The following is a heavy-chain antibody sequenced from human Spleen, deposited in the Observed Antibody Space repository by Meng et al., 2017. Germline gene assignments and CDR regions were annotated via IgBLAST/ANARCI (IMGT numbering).Heavy chain of an antibody. Sequence: SETLSLTCTVSGYPISSGYYWSWIRQPPGKGLEWIGEINHSGRTNYNPSLKSRVTISLDTSKNQFSLKLNSLTAADTAVYYCARGQWLVRNYYYYAIDVWGQGTTVTVSS. CDR3: ARGQWLVRNYYYYAIDV. CDR1: GYPISSGYY. J-gene: IGHJ6*02. V-gene: IGHV4-38-2*02. D-gene: IGHD6-19*01. CDR2: INHSGRT.